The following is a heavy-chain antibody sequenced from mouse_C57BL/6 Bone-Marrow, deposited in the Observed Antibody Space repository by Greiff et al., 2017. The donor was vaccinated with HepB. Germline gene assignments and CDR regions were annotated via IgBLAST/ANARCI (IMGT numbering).Heavy chain of an antibody. CDR2: ISSGSSTI. D-gene: IGHD5-1-1*01. Sequence: EVKVEESGGGLVKPGGSLKLSCAASGFTFSDYGMHWVRQAPEKGLEWVAYISSGSSTIYYADTVKGRFTISRDNAKNTLFLQMTSLRSEDTAMYYCARTYPGFAYWGQGTLVTVSA. CDR3: ARTYPGFAY. CDR1: GFTFSDYG. V-gene: IGHV5-17*01. J-gene: IGHJ3*01.